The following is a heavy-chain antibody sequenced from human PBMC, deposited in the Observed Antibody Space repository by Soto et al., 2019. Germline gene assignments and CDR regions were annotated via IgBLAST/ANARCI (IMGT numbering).Heavy chain of an antibody. CDR2: ISGSGGST. CDR3: AKFYYGDYSYYYYGMDV. J-gene: IGHJ6*02. V-gene: IGHV3-23*01. CDR1: GFTFSSYA. Sequence: EVQVLESGGGLVQPGGSLRLSCAASGFTFSSYAMSWVRQAPGKGLEWVSAISGSGGSTRYADSVQGRFTISRDTSKHTLYLQMNSLRAEDTAVYYCAKFYYGDYSYYYYGMDVWGQGTTVTVSS. D-gene: IGHD4-17*01.